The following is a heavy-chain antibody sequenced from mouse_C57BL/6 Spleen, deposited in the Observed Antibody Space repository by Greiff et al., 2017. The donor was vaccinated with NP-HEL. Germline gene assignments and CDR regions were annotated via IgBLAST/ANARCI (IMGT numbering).Heavy chain of an antibody. V-gene: IGHV1-15*01. Sequence: QVQLQQSGAELVRPGASVTLSCKASGYTFTDYEMHWVKQTPVHGLEWIGAIDPETGGTAYNQKFKGKAILTADKSSSTAYMELRSLTSEDSAVYYCPRYGNYSHAMDYWGQGTSVTVSS. CDR3: PRYGNYSHAMDY. CDR2: IDPETGGT. CDR1: GYTFTDYE. D-gene: IGHD2-1*01. J-gene: IGHJ4*01.